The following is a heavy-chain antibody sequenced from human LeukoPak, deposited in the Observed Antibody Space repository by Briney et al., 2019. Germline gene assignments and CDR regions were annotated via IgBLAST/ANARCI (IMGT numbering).Heavy chain of an antibody. CDR2: ISYDGSNK. CDR1: GFTFSSYA. V-gene: IGHV3-30-3*02. CDR3: AKSIRMVREYYFDY. D-gene: IGHD3-10*01. J-gene: IGHJ4*02. Sequence: GGSLRLSCAASGFTFSSYAMHWVRQAPGKGLEWVAVISYDGSNKYYADSVKGRFTISRDNSKNTLYLQMNSLRAEDTGVYYCAKSIRMVREYYFDYWGQGTLVTVSS.